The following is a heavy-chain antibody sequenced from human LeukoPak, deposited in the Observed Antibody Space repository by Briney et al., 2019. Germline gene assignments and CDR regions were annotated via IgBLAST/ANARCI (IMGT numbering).Heavy chain of an antibody. J-gene: IGHJ4*02. CDR1: GGSFSGYY. V-gene: IGHV4-34*01. D-gene: IGHD6-13*01. Sequence: SETLSLTCAVYGGSFSGYYWSWIRQPPGKGLEWIGEINHSGSTNYNPSLKSRATISVDTSKNQFSLKLSSVTAADTAVYYCARGAAAAIDYWGQGTLVTVSS. CDR2: INHSGST. CDR3: ARGAAAAIDY.